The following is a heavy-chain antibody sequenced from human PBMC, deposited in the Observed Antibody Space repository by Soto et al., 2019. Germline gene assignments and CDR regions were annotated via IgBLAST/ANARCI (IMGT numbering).Heavy chain of an antibody. CDR2: LSSRATT. D-gene: IGHD2-21*01. V-gene: IGHV4-59*01. Sequence: SETLALTCTVCGDCIRNYYWSWIRQPPGKGREWIGFLSSRATTTYTPSLTRRVTMSVDTSKNQFSLQLSSLTAADPAVSYCAKYPRTVADRYSLHYWGQRALVTVSS. CDR1: GDCIRNYY. CDR3: AKYPRTVADRYSLHY. J-gene: IGHJ4*01.